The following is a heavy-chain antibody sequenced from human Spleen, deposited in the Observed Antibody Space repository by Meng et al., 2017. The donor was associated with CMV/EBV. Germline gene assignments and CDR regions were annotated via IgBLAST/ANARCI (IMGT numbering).Heavy chain of an antibody. CDR1: GFTFSSYA. D-gene: IGHD5-12*01. CDR3: ARVGNSGYDFQSISVYYYYYGMDV. Sequence: GESLKISCAASGFTFSSYAMHWVRQAPGKGLEWVAIISYDGGNKYYADSVKGRLTISRDNSKNTLYLQMNSLRVEDTAVYYCARVGNSGYDFQSISVYYYYYGMDVWGQGTTVTVSS. V-gene: IGHV3-30-3*01. J-gene: IGHJ6*02. CDR2: ISYDGGNK.